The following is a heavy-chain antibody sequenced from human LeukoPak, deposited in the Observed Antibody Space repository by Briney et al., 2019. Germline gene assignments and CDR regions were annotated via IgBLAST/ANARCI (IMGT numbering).Heavy chain of an antibody. CDR2: ISSSSSYI. D-gene: IGHD3-22*01. J-gene: IGHJ4*02. CDR1: GFTFSSYS. Sequence: GGSLRLSCAASGFTFSSYSMNWVRQAPGKGLEWVSSISSSSSYIYYADSVKGRFTISRDNAKNSLYLQMNSQRAEDTAVYYCARDASSGYSHYDYWGQGTLITVSS. CDR3: ARDASSGYSHYDY. V-gene: IGHV3-21*01.